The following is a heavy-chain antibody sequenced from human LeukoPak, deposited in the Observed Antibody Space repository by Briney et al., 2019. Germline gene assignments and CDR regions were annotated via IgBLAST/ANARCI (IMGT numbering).Heavy chain of an antibody. CDR2: IYYSGST. D-gene: IGHD3-22*01. V-gene: IGHV4-59*01. Sequence: PSETLSLTCTVSGGPISSYYWSWIRQPPGKGLEWIGYIYYSGSTNYNPSLKSRVTISVDTSKNQFSLKLSSVTAADTAVYYCAREHYDGSGYYSSYYYYMDVWGKGTTVTVSS. CDR1: GGPISSYY. CDR3: AREHYDGSGYYSSYYYYMDV. J-gene: IGHJ6*03.